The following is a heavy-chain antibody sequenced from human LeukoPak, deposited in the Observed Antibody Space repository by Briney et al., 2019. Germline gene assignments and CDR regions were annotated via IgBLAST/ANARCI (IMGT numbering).Heavy chain of an antibody. Sequence: QPGGSLRLSCAASGFTFKTYWMHWVRHAPGKGLVWVSHSNSDGSSTSYADSVRGRFTISRDNAKNTLYLQMNSPRAEDTAVYYCARDLKGPVNDVFDMWGQGTMVTVSS. CDR3: ARDLKGPVNDVFDM. CDR1: GFTFKTYW. J-gene: IGHJ3*02. CDR2: SNSDGSST. D-gene: IGHD4-23*01. V-gene: IGHV3-74*01.